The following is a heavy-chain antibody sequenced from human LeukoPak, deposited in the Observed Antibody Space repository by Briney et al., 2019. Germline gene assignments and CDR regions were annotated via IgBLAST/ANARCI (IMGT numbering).Heavy chain of an antibody. CDR3: ARDPVVPADKLDY. CDR1: GFTFSSYA. CDR2: ISYDGSNK. V-gene: IGHV3-30-3*01. D-gene: IGHD2-2*01. Sequence: PGGSLRFSCATSGFTFSSYAMHWVRQAPGKGLEWVAVISYDGSNKYYADSVKGRFTISRDNSKNTLYLQMNSLRAEDTAVYYCARDPVVPADKLDYWGQGTLVTVSS. J-gene: IGHJ4*02.